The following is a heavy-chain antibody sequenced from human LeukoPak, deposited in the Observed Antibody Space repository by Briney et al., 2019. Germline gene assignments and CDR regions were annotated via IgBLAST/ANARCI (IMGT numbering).Heavy chain of an antibody. Sequence: GGSLRLSCAASGFTFSSYAMHWVRQAPGKGLEWVAVISYDGSNKYYADSVKGRFTISRDNSKNTLYLQMNSPRAEDTAVYYCAREYYYDSSAPSPGGQGTLVTVSS. J-gene: IGHJ4*02. CDR1: GFTFSSYA. D-gene: IGHD3-22*01. CDR3: AREYYYDSSAPSP. V-gene: IGHV3-30*04. CDR2: ISYDGSNK.